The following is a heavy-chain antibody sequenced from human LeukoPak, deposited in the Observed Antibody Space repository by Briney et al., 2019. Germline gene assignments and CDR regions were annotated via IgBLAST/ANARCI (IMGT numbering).Heavy chain of an antibody. CDR1: GFTFKNAW. V-gene: IGHV3-15*01. Sequence: GGSLRLSCEASGFTFKNAWMIWVRQAPGKGPEWVGRIKSTRDGGATDYAAPVKGRFTISRDDSKNTLYLQMNSLKTEDTAVYYCTTDGTVPWGQGTLVTVSS. CDR2: IKSTRDGGAT. D-gene: IGHD1/OR15-1a*01. CDR3: TTDGTVP. J-gene: IGHJ5*02.